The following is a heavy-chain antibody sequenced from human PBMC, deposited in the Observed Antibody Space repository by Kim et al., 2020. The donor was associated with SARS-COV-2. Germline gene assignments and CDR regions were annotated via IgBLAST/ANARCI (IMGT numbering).Heavy chain of an antibody. D-gene: IGHD2-15*01. J-gene: IGHJ2*01. V-gene: IGHV1-46*01. CDR1: GYTFTTYY. CDR2: INPSSGNT. CDR3: ARGSEGDNKGGSPWYFDL. Sequence: ASVKVSCKASGYTFTTYYMHWVRQAPGQGLEWMGIINPSSGNTNYAQKFQGRFSVTRDTSTSTVYMELSSLRSEDTAVYYCARGSEGDNKGGSPWYFDLWGRGTLLTAPQ.